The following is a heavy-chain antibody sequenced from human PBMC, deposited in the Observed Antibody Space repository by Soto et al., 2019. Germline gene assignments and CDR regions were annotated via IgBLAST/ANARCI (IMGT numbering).Heavy chain of an antibody. CDR1: GFTISSNY. D-gene: IGHD1-1*01. CDR3: ARGGVQDAYNPLTLDY. CDR2: IYSGGST. Sequence: EVQLVESGGGLVQPGGSLRLSCAASGFTISSNYMSWVRQAPGKGLEWVSVIYSGGSTYYADSVKGRFTISRDNSKNTLYLQRNSLRAEDTAVYYGARGGVQDAYNPLTLDYWGQGTLVTVSS. J-gene: IGHJ4*02. V-gene: IGHV3-66*01.